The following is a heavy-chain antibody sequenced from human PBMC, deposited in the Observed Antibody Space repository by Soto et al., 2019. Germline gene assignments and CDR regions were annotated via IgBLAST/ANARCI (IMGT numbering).Heavy chain of an antibody. Sequence: EVQLVESGGGVVQPGGSLRLSCAASGFSFSTWMHWVRQAPGKGLVWLSRINSDGSSITYADSVKGRFIVSRDNAKNTLYLQINSLTAEETAVYYCTRGASGYGNFDYWGQGVLLTVSS. CDR2: INSDGSSI. CDR1: GFSFSTW. D-gene: IGHD5-12*01. J-gene: IGHJ4*02. V-gene: IGHV3-74*01. CDR3: TRGASGYGNFDY.